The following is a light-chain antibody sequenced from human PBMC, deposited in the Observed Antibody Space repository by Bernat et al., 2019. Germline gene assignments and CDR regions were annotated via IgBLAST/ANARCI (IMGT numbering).Light chain of an antibody. CDR3: SSYTSSSTLV. V-gene: IGLV2-14*03. Sequence: QSALTQPASVSGSPGQSITISCTGTSSDVGAYNYVSWYQQHPDRAPKLMIYDVNNRPSGVSNRFSGSKAGNTASLTIPGLQAEDEADYYCSSYTSSSTLVFGGGTKLTVL. CDR2: DVN. J-gene: IGLJ3*02. CDR1: SSDVGAYNY.